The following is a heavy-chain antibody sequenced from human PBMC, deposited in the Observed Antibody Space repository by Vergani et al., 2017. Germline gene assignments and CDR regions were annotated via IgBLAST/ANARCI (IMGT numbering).Heavy chain of an antibody. V-gene: IGHV4-34*01. J-gene: IGHJ6*02. CDR1: GGSFSGYY. Sequence: QVQLQQWGAGLLKPSETLTLTCAVYGGSFSGYYWSWIRQPPGKGLEWIGEINHSGSTNYNPSLKSRVTISLDTSKNQFSLKLSSVTAADTAVYYCVRAPHRYGMDVWGQGTTVTVSS. CDR3: VRAPHRYGMDV. CDR2: INHSGST.